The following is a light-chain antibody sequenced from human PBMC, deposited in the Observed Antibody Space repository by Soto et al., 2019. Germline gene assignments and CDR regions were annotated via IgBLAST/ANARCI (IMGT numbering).Light chain of an antibody. CDR2: EGS. Sequence: QSALTQPASVSGSPGQSITISCTGTSSDVGSYNLVSWYQQHPGKAPKLMIYEGSKRPSGVSNRFSGSKSGNTASLTISGLAADDKADYFCCSYAGSSTVVFGGGTKLTVL. V-gene: IGLV2-23*01. CDR1: SSDVGSYNL. CDR3: CSYAGSSTVV. J-gene: IGLJ2*01.